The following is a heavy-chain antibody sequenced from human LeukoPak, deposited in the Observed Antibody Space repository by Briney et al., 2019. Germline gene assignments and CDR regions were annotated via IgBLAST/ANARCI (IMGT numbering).Heavy chain of an antibody. V-gene: IGHV3-23*01. CDR3: ARASWVSDPDAVR. CDR2: LRGNDET. Sequence: PGGSLRLSCAASGFTFNDAWLSWVRQAPARGPEWVSSLRGNDETFYTDSVKGRFTLSRDESRNTVYLQLNNLRVEDTAIYYCARASWVSDPDAVRWGQGTQVTVSS. D-gene: IGHD3-10*01. J-gene: IGHJ4*02. CDR1: GFTFNDAW.